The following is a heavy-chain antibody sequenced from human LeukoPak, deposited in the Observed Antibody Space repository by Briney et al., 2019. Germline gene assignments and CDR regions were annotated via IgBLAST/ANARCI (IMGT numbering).Heavy chain of an antibody. CDR1: GGSINNYR. V-gene: IGHV4-59*01. J-gene: IGHJ3*02. CDR2: IFYSGST. CDR3: ARDRGSDPGAFDI. Sequence: PSETLSLTCTVSGGSINNYRWSWIRQPPGKGLELIGYIFYSGSTDYNPSLKSRVTISVDTSKNQFSLKLNSVTTADTAVYYCARDRGSDPGAFDIWGQGTMVTVSS. D-gene: IGHD6-19*01.